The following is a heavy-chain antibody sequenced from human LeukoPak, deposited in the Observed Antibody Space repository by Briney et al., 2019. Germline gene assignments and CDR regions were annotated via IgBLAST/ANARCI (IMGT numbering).Heavy chain of an antibody. J-gene: IGHJ4*02. CDR3: ARGTKPSFLKGLRTGDRGYFDY. CDR2: VITKSGGT. CDR1: GYAFTDYH. V-gene: IGHV1-2*02. Sequence: ASVKVSCKASGYAFTDYHISWVRQAPGQGLEWMGWVITKSGGTKYAQKFQGRVTMTWDTSISTGYMELSSLRSDDTAVFYCARGTKPSFLKGLRTGDRGYFDYWGQGTLFTVSS. D-gene: IGHD7-27*01.